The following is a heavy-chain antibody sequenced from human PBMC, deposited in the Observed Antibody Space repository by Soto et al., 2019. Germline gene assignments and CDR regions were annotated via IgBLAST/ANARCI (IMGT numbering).Heavy chain of an antibody. Sequence: SXXTLSLPCAVYGGSLSGYYWRWILQPPGKGLEWIGEINHSGSTNYNPSLKSRVTISVDTSKNQFSLKLSLRAEDTAVYYCARDGGDSSSWYFAFDIWGQGTMVTVSS. D-gene: IGHD6-13*01. CDR1: GGSLSGYY. V-gene: IGHV4-34*01. CDR2: INHSGST. J-gene: IGHJ3*02. CDR3: ARDGGDSSSWYFAFDI.